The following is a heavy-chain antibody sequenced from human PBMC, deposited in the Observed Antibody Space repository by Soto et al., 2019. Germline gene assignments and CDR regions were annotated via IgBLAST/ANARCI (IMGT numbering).Heavy chain of an antibody. CDR1: GGTSSSYA. D-gene: IGHD2-2*01. V-gene: IGHV1-69*13. J-gene: IGHJ1*01. Sequence: GPSVKVSCKASGGTSSSYAISWVRQAPGQGLEWMGGIIPIFGTANYAQKFQGRVTITADESTSTAYMELSSLRSEDTAVYYCARSARLTVVPAATRQYFQHWGQGTLVTVSS. CDR3: ARSARLTVVPAATRQYFQH. CDR2: IIPIFGTA.